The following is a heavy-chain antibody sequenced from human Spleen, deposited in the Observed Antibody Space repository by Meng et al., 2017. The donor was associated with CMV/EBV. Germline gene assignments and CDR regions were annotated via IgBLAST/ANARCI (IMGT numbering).Heavy chain of an antibody. CDR1: ASTFTTYE. CDR3: AREGYNSGNNWFDP. Sequence: ASASTFTTYEILWVRPATGQGLGWMGWMSPNSGDTGYAQKFQGRLIMTRDNSRSTAYMELSSLTSEDTAVYYCAREGYNSGNNWFDPWGQGTLVTVSS. V-gene: IGHV1-8*01. CDR2: MSPNSGDT. D-gene: IGHD6-19*01. J-gene: IGHJ5*02.